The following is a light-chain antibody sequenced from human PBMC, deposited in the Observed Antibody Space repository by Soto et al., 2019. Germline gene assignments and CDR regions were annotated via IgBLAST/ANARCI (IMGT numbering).Light chain of an antibody. J-gene: IGLJ2*01. CDR3: QSYDSSLSGVV. V-gene: IGLV1-40*01. Sequence: QSVLTQPPSVSGAPGQRVTISCTGSSSNIGAGYVVHWYQQLPGTAPKLLIYGNSNRPSGVPDRFSGSKSGTSASLAITGLQAEDEGDYYCQSYDSSLSGVVFGGGTKLTVL. CDR2: GNS. CDR1: SSNIGAGYV.